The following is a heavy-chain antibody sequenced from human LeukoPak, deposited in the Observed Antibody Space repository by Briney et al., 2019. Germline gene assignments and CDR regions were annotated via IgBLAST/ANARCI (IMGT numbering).Heavy chain of an antibody. CDR3: ARDGGTYYYDSSGYRFDY. Sequence: PGGSLRLSCAASGFTFSSYSMNWVRQALGKGLEWVSCISSSSSYIYYADSVKGRFTISRDNAKNSLYLQMNSLRAEDTAVYYCARDGGTYYYDSSGYRFDYWGQGTLVTVSS. CDR1: GFTFSSYS. D-gene: IGHD3-22*01. CDR2: ISSSSSYI. V-gene: IGHV3-21*01. J-gene: IGHJ4*02.